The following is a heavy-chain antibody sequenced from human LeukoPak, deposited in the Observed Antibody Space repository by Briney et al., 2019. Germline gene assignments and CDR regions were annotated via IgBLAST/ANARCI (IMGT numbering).Heavy chain of an antibody. D-gene: IGHD3-10*01. J-gene: IGHJ5*02. CDR1: GFTFSSYE. CDR3: QYGSGSYYNIPDNWFDP. Sequence: GGSLRLSCAASGFTFSSYEMNWVRQAPGKGLEWVSYISSSGSTIYYADSVKGRFTISRDNAKNSLYLQMNSLRAEDTAVYYCQYGSGSYYNIPDNWFDPWGQGTLVTVSS. V-gene: IGHV3-48*03. CDR2: ISSSGSTI.